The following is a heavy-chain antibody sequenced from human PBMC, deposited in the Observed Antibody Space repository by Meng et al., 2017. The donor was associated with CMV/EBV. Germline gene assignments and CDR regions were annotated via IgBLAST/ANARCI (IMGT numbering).Heavy chain of an antibody. Sequence: SGPTLVKPTQTLTLTCTFSGFSLSTSGVGVGWIRQPPGKALEWLALIYWNDDKRYSPSLKRRLTITNDTSKNQVVLTMTNMDPVDTATYYCAHTQNPYYIVVVPAATYNWFDPWGQGTLVTVSS. CDR3: AHTQNPYYIVVVPAATYNWFDP. D-gene: IGHD2-2*01. CDR2: IYWNDDK. V-gene: IGHV2-5*01. CDR1: GFSLSTSGVG. J-gene: IGHJ5*02.